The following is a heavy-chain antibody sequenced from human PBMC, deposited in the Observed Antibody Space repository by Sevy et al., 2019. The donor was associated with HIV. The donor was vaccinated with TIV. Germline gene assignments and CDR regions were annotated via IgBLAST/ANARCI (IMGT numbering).Heavy chain of an antibody. Sequence: SETMSLTCAVSGVSFSDYYWAWIRQAPGKGLEWIGEVSQSGSANYNPSLRSGVIMSLATSKNHVSLKLTSVTARDTATYYCARGPVFSPESCRGGTCPTIDFWGQGTLVTVSS. V-gene: IGHV4-34*01. CDR2: VSQSGSA. CDR1: GVSFSDYY. CDR3: ARGPVFSPESCRGGTCPTIDF. J-gene: IGHJ4*02. D-gene: IGHD2-15*01.